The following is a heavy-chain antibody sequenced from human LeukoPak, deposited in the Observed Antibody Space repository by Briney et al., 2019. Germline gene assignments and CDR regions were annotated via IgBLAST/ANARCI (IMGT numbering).Heavy chain of an antibody. D-gene: IGHD4-23*01. CDR3: AREGIRRWFDY. V-gene: IGHV4-34*01. Sequence: PSETLSLTCAVYGGSFSGYYWSWIRQPPGKGLEWIGEINHSGSTNYNPSLKSRVTISVDTSKNQFSLKLSSVTAADTAVYYCAREGIRRWFDYWGQGTLVTVSS. CDR2: INHSGST. J-gene: IGHJ4*02. CDR1: GGSFSGYY.